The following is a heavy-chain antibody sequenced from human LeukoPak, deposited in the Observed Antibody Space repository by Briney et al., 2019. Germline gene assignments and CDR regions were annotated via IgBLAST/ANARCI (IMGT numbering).Heavy chain of an antibody. V-gene: IGHV4-30-4*08. CDR1: GGSISSGDYY. CDR2: IYYSGST. D-gene: IGHD6-13*01. CDR3: ARGSSSWYFYFDY. Sequence: SETLSLTCTVSGGSISSGDYYWGWIRQPPGKGLEWIGYIYYSGSTYYNPSLKSRVTISVDTSKNQFSLKLSSVTAADTAVYYCARGSSSWYFYFDYWGQGTLVTVSS. J-gene: IGHJ4*02.